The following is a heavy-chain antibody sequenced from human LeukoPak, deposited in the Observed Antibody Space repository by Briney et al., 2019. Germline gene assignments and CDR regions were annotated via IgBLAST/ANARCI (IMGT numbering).Heavy chain of an antibody. Sequence: QSSETLSLTCTVSGGSISSYYWSWIRQPPGKGLEWIGYFYDRGSTNYSPSLKSRVTISVDTSKNQFSLTLSSVTAADTAVYYCAREIGPFDYWGQGTLVTVSS. CDR1: GGSISSYY. CDR2: FYDRGST. J-gene: IGHJ4*02. V-gene: IGHV4-59*01. CDR3: AREIGPFDY.